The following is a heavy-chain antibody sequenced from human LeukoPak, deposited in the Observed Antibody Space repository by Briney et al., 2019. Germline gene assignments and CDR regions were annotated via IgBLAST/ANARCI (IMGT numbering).Heavy chain of an antibody. CDR1: GYTFSSYY. V-gene: IGHV1-46*01. J-gene: IGHJ4*02. CDR2: INPSGGST. Sequence: ASVKVSCKASGYTFSSYYMHWVRQAPGQGLEWMGIINPSGGSTTYAQKFQGRVTMTRDMSTSTVYMELSSLRSEDTAVYYCARANLDSSSWFYWGQGTLVTVSS. CDR3: ARANLDSSSWFY. D-gene: IGHD6-13*01.